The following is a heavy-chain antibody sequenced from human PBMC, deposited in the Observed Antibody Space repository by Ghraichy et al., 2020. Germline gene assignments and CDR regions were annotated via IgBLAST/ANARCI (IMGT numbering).Heavy chain of an antibody. D-gene: IGHD2-2*01. CDR2: IYDSGST. Sequence: SETLSLTCTVSGGSFSSYSRSWIRQPPGKGLEWIGYIYDSGSTNYNPSLKSRVTISVDTSKNQFSLKLSSVTAADTAEYYCARVREGYCSRISGYHNWFDSWGPGTLVTVSS. CDR1: GGSFSSYS. V-gene: IGHV4-59*01. J-gene: IGHJ5*01. CDR3: ARVREGYCSRISGYHNWFDS.